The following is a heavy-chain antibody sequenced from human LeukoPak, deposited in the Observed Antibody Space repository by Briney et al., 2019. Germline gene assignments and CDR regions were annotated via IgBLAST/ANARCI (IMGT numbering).Heavy chain of an antibody. D-gene: IGHD6-25*01. V-gene: IGHV3-7*01. J-gene: IGHJ4*02. CDR2: IKKDGSEK. CDR3: ARSKAAAFDY. Sequence: GGSLRLSCAASGFTFSSYRMSWVRQAPGKGLEWVANIKKDGSEKYYVDSVKGRFTISRDNAKNSLYLQMNSLRAEDTAVYYCARSKAAAFDYWGQETLVTVSS. CDR1: GFTFSSYR.